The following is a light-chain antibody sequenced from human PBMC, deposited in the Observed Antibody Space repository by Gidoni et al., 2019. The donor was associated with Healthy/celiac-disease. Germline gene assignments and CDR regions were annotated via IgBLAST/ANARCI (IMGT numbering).Light chain of an antibody. CDR3: CSYAGSSTSYV. V-gene: IGLV2-23*01. CDR2: EGS. Sequence: QSALTQPASVSGSPGQSITISCTGPSSDVGSYNHVSWYQQHPGKAPKLMIYEGSKRPSGVSNHFSGSKSGNTPSLTISGLQAEDEADYYCCSYAGSSTSYVFGTGTKVTVL. J-gene: IGLJ1*01. CDR1: SSDVGSYNH.